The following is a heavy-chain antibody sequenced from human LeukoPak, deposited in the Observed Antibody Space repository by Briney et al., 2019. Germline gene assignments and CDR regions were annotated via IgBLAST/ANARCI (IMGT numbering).Heavy chain of an antibody. CDR2: ISSSSSYI. CDR1: GFTLSGYS. D-gene: IGHD1-1*01. V-gene: IGHV3-21*01. Sequence: GGSLRLSCAASGFTLSGYSMTWVRQAPGKGLEWVSSISSSSSYIYYTDSVKGRFTISRDSAKNSLSLQMNSLRAEDTAVYYCARDLRNWDGGAYFDYWGQGTLVTVSS. J-gene: IGHJ4*02. CDR3: ARDLRNWDGGAYFDY.